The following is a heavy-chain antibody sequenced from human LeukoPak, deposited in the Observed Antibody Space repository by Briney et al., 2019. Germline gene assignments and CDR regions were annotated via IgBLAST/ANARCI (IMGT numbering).Heavy chain of an antibody. Sequence: SETLSLTCAVYGGSFSGYYWSWIRQPPGKGLEWIGEINHSGSTNYNPSLKSRVTISVDTSKNQFSLKLSSVTAADTAVYYCARGLAIDYWGQGTLVTVSS. CDR2: INHSGST. V-gene: IGHV4-34*01. CDR3: ARGLAIDY. CDR1: GGSFSGYY. J-gene: IGHJ4*02.